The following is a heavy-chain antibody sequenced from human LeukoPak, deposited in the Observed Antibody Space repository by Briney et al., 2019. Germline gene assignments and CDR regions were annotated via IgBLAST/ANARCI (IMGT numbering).Heavy chain of an antibody. CDR3: AKDRPNYYGSNGHYYRRDGDY. CDR2: ITSSGDGT. V-gene: IGHV3-23*01. D-gene: IGHD3-22*01. Sequence: LAGGSLRLSCAASGFTISIYAMSWVRQAPGKGLQWVSSITSSGDGTYYADSVKGRFTISRDNSENMLYLQMNSLRVGDAAVYFCAKDRPNYYGSNGHYYRRDGDYWGQGTLVTVSS. CDR1: GFTISIYA. J-gene: IGHJ4*02.